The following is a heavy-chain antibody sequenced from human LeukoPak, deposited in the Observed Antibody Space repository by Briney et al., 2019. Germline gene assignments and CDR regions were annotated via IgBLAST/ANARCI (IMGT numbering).Heavy chain of an antibody. V-gene: IGHV3-30*04. CDR1: GFTFSSYA. Sequence: PGGSLRLSCAAPGFTFSSYAMHWVRQAPGKGLEWVAVISYDGSNKYYADSVKGRFTISRDNSKNTLYLQMNSLRAEDTAVYYCASYDILTGYYTEGGGKFDYWGQGTLVTVSS. CDR3: ASYDILTGYYTEGGGKFDY. J-gene: IGHJ4*02. CDR2: ISYDGSNK. D-gene: IGHD3-9*01.